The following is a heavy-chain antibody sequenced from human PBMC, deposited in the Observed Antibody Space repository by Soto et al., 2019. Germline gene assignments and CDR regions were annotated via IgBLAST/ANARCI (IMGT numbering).Heavy chain of an antibody. CDR1: GNTLSSHI. Sequence: GASMKVSCKASGNTLSSHIIIWVRQAPGQSLEWMGRIIPILGLTNYAQKFQGRVTITTDASADTSTSTAYMELSSLRSEDTAVYYCARRSCSTISCPRHGFDIWGQGTMVTVS. CDR3: ARRSCSTISCPRHGFDI. V-gene: IGHV1-69*02. J-gene: IGHJ3*02. D-gene: IGHD2-2*01. CDR2: IIPILGLT.